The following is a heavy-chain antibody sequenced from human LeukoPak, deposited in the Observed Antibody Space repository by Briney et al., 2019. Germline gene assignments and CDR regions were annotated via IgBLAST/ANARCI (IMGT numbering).Heavy chain of an antibody. CDR2: INAGNGNT. CDR1: GYTFTGYY. D-gene: IGHD3-9*01. J-gene: IGHJ4*02. CDR3: ARNLGGRYDILGIDY. Sequence: GASVKVSCKASGYTFTGYYMHWVRQAPGQRLEWMGWINAGNGNTKYSQKFQGRVTITRDTSASTAYMELSSLRSEDTAVYYCARNLGGRYDILGIDYWGQGTLVTVSS. V-gene: IGHV1-3*01.